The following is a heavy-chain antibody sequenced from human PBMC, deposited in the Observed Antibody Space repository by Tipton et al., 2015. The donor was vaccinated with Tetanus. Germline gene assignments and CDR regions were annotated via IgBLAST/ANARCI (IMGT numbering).Heavy chain of an antibody. Sequence: TLSLTCTVSGGSMSNNYWSWIRQPPGKGLEWIAYIFHSGSTNYSPSLKSRVAISMDTSKNQISLKLSSVTAADTAVYYCARRSYCSSSRCFDAFELWGQGTMVTVSP. D-gene: IGHD2-2*01. CDR2: IFHSGST. CDR1: GGSMSNNY. J-gene: IGHJ3*01. V-gene: IGHV4-59*01. CDR3: ARRSYCSSSRCFDAFEL.